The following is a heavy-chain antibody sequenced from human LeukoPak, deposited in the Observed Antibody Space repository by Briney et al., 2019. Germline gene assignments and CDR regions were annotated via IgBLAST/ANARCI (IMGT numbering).Heavy chain of an antibody. D-gene: IGHD5-18*01. J-gene: IGHJ4*02. Sequence: GGSLRLSCAASGFTFSDYYMSWIRQAPGKGLEWVSYISSSGSAIYCADSVKGRFTISRDNAKNSLYLQMSSLRVEDTAVYYCARDPRGITALVDYFDYWGQGTLVTVSS. CDR2: ISSSGSAI. CDR1: GFTFSDYY. V-gene: IGHV3-11*01. CDR3: ARDPRGITALVDYFDY.